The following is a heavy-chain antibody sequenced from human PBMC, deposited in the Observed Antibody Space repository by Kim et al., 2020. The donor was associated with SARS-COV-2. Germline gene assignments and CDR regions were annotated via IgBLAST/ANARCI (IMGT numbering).Heavy chain of an antibody. Sequence: SETLSLTCTVSGGSISSYYWSWIRQPAGKGLEWIGRIYTSGSTNYNPSLKSRVTMSVDTSKNQFSLKLSSVTAADTAVYYCARDLGDYDNRGADFDLWGRGTLVTVSS. CDR3: ARDLGDYDNRGADFDL. V-gene: IGHV4-4*07. CDR1: GGSISSYY. CDR2: IYTSGST. D-gene: IGHD3-16*01. J-gene: IGHJ2*01.